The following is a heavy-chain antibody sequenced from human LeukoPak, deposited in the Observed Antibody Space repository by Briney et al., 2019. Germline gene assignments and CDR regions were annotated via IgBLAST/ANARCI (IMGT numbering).Heavy chain of an antibody. CDR3: ARTLGIAVAGYYYGMDV. CDR2: IYYSGST. D-gene: IGHD6-19*01. J-gene: IGHJ6*02. V-gene: IGHV4-59*12. Sequence: SETLSLTCTVSGGSISSYYWSWIRQPPGKGLEWIGYIYYSGSTNYNPSLKSRVTISVDTSKNQFSLKLSSVTAVDTAVYYCARTLGIAVAGYYYGMDVWGQGTTVTVSS. CDR1: GGSISSYY.